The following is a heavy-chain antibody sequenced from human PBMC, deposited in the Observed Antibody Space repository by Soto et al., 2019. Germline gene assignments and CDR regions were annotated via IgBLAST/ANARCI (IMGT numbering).Heavy chain of an antibody. CDR3: ARFMTYYYDSSGYYASD. CDR2: ISAYNGNT. Sequence: QVQLVQSGAEVKKTGASVKVSCKASGYTFTSYGISWVRQAHGQGLAWMGWISAYNGNTNYAQKLQGRVTMTTDTSTSTAYMELRSLRSDDTAVYYCARFMTYYYDSSGYYASDWGQGTLVTVSS. CDR1: GYTFTSYG. D-gene: IGHD3-22*01. V-gene: IGHV1-18*01. J-gene: IGHJ4*02.